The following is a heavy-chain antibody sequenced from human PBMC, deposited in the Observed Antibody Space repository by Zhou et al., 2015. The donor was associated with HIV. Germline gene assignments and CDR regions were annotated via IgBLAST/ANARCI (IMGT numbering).Heavy chain of an antibody. Sequence: QVQLVQSGAEVKKPGSSVKVSCKASGGTFSSYAISWVRQAPGQGLEWMGGIIPIFGTANYAQKFQGRVTITADESTSTAYMELSSLRSEDTAVYYCARGRFFHVSVGYCSSTSCQGGAFDIWGQGTMVTVSS. J-gene: IGHJ3*02. CDR3: ARGRFFHVSVGYCSSTSCQGGAFDI. CDR2: IIPIFGTA. D-gene: IGHD2-2*01. V-gene: IGHV1-69*01. CDR1: GGTFSSYA.